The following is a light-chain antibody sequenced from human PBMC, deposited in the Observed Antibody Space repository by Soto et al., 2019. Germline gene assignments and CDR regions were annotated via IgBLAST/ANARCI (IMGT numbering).Light chain of an antibody. J-gene: IGKJ2*02. V-gene: IGKV2-28*01. Sequence: DIVMTQSPLSLPVTPGEPASISCRSSRSLLHSNGYNSLEWYLQKPGQSPRLLIYLGSNRDSGVPERFSGSGSGKEFTLKISRVEAEDVGDYYCMQALVIPCTFGQGTKLESK. CDR2: LGS. CDR3: MQALVIPCT. CDR1: RSLLHSNGYNS.